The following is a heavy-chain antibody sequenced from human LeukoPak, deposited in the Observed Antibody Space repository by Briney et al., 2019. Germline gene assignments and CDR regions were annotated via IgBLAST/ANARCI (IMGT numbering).Heavy chain of an antibody. CDR1: GFTFSSYW. CDR3: ARVGRVTTPRYCDY. D-gene: IGHD4-17*01. J-gene: IGHJ4*02. CDR2: IEEYGRQI. V-gene: IGHV3-7*01. Sequence: GGSLRLSCAGSGFTFSSYWMTWVRQAPGKGLEWVANIEEYGRQIYYVDSVKGRFTIPRDNAKNSVYLQMNSLRDEDTAVYYCARVGRVTTPRYCDYWGQGTLVTVSS.